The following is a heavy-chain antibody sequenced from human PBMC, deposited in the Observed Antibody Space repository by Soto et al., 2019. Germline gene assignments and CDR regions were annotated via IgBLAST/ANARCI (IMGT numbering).Heavy chain of an antibody. J-gene: IGHJ6*02. Sequence: QVQLVESGGGLVKPGGSLRLSCAASGFTFSDYYMSWIRQAPGKGLEWVSYISSSSSYTNYADSVKGRFTISRDNAKNSLYLQRNSRRAEDTAVYYCARDLVGYCSSTSCYDNYYYGMDVWGQGTTVTVSS. D-gene: IGHD2-2*03. CDR2: ISSSSSYT. V-gene: IGHV3-11*05. CDR1: GFTFSDYY. CDR3: ARDLVGYCSSTSCYDNYYYGMDV.